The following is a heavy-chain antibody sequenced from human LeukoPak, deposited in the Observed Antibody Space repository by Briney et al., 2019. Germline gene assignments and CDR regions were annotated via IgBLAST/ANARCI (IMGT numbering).Heavy chain of an antibody. CDR1: GFTFSNAW. V-gene: IGHV3-15*01. J-gene: IGHJ4*02. D-gene: IGHD1-26*01. CDR3: TTALRIVGATLFDY. CDR2: IKSKTDGGTT. Sequence: GGSPRLSCAASGFTFSNAWMSWVRQAPGKGLEWVGRIKSKTDGGTTDYAAPVKGRFTISRDDSKNTLYLQMNSLKTEDTAVYYCTTALRIVGATLFDYWGQGTLVTVSS.